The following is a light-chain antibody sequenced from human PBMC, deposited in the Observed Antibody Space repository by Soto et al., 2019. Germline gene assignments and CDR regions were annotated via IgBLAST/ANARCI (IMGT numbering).Light chain of an antibody. J-gene: IGKJ5*01. CDR2: DAS. Sequence: EIGLTQSPATLSLSPGERATLSCRASQSVSSYLAWYQQKPGQAPRLLIYDASNRAPGIPARFSGSGSGTDFTLTISSLEPEDFAVYYCQQRSNWPLPITFGQGTRLEIK. CDR3: QQRSNWPLPIT. CDR1: QSVSSY. V-gene: IGKV3-11*01.